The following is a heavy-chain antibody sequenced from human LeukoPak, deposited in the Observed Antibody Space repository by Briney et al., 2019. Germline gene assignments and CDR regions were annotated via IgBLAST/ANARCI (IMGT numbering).Heavy chain of an antibody. V-gene: IGHV3-23*01. CDR2: ISGSGGST. CDR3: GRKAGDCGGGSCYSIDY. D-gene: IGHD2-15*01. Sequence: GGSLRLSCAASGFTFSSYAMSWVRQAPGKGLEWVSAISGSGGSTYYADSVKGRFTISRGNSKNTLYLQMNSLRAEDTAVYYCGRKAGDCGGGSCYSIDYWGQGTLVTVSS. J-gene: IGHJ4*02. CDR1: GFTFSSYA.